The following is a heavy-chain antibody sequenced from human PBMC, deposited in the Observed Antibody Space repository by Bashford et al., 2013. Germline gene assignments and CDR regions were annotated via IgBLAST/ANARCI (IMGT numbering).Heavy chain of an antibody. D-gene: IGHD3-10*01. CDR1: GGSFSDFY. CDR3: ARDSRAYYGSGSYEP. V-gene: IGHV4-34*01. Sequence: SETLSLTCAIYGGSFSDFYWSWIRQTPGKGLEWIGEINHTGSTNYNPSLKSRVAVSVDTSKNQFFLKLSSVTAADTAVYYCARDSRAYYGSGSYEPWSQGTLVTVSS. J-gene: IGHJ5*02. CDR2: INHTGST.